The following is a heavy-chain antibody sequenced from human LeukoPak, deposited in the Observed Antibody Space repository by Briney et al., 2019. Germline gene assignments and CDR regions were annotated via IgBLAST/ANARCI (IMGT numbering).Heavy chain of an antibody. Sequence: ASVKVSCKASGYTFTSYDTNWVRQATGQGLEWMGWMNPNSGNTGYAQKFQGRVTITRNTSISTAYMELSSLRSEDTAVYYCTRGAGPMYSSSCFDYWGQGTLVTVSS. CDR2: MNPNSGNT. CDR3: TRGAGPMYSSSCFDY. CDR1: GYTFTSYD. J-gene: IGHJ4*02. D-gene: IGHD6-13*01. V-gene: IGHV1-8*03.